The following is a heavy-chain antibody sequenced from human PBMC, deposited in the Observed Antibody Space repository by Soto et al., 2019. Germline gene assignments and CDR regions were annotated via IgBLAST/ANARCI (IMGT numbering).Heavy chain of an antibody. CDR1: GFSLNTREVG. CDR3: AHVRSGPRSEDYLGYYFDY. CDR2: NFWDDDK. V-gene: IGHV2-5*02. Sequence: QITLRESGPTLVKPTQTLTLTCTFSGFSLNTREVGVGWIRQPPGKALEWLALNFWDDDKRYSPSLKTRLPSSKDTSKSQVVLTITNMDPMDTATYYFAHVRSGPRSEDYLGYYFDYWGQGTLVTVSS. J-gene: IGHJ4*02. D-gene: IGHD4-17*01.